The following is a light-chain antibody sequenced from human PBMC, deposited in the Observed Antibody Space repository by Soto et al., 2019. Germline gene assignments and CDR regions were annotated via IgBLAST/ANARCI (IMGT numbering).Light chain of an antibody. J-gene: IGLJ1*01. CDR1: SSDVGGYNY. V-gene: IGLV2-14*01. CDR2: DVS. Sequence: ALTQPASVSGSPGQSIAISCTGTSSDVGGYNYVSWYQQHPGKAPKLMIYDVSNRPSGVSNRFSGSKSGNTASLTISGLQAEDEADYYCSSYTSSSTPLYVFGTGTKVTVL. CDR3: SSYTSSSTPLYV.